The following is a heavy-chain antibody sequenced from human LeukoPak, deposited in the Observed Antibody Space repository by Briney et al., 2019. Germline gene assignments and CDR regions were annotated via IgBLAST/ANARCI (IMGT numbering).Heavy chain of an antibody. CDR1: GSTFSSYG. V-gene: IGHV3-30*03. J-gene: IGHJ4*02. CDR2: ISYDGSNK. Sequence: GGSLRLSCAASGSTFSSYGMHWVRQAPGKGLEWVAVISYDGSNKYYADSVKGRFTISRDNSKNTLYLQMNSLRAEDTAVYYCVRDVWEQQAFDYWGQGTLVTVSS. CDR3: VRDVWEQQAFDY. D-gene: IGHD6-13*01.